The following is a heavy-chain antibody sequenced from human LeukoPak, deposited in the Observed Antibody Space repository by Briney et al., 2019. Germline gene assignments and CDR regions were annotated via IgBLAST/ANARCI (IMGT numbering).Heavy chain of an antibody. CDR2: IKSKTDGGTT. CDR3: TTGITMVRGVIHLIDY. D-gene: IGHD3-10*01. J-gene: IGHJ4*02. Sequence: GGSLRLSCAASEFTFNNAWMSWVRQAPGKGLEWVGRIKSKTDGGTTDYAAPVKGRFTISRDDSKNTLYLQMNSLKTEDTAVYYCTTGITMVRGVIHLIDYWGQGTLVTVSS. V-gene: IGHV3-15*01. CDR1: EFTFNNAW.